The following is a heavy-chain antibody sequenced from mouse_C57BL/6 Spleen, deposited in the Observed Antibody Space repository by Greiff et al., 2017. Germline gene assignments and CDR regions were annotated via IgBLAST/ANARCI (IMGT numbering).Heavy chain of an antibody. CDR3: ARGGIYYGNPAWFAY. J-gene: IGHJ3*01. V-gene: IGHV5-4*03. D-gene: IGHD2-1*01. Sequence: EVKLQESGGGLVKPGGSLKLSCAASGFTFSSYAMSWVRQTPEKRLEWVATISDGGSYTYYPDNVKGRFTISRDNAKNNLYLQMSHLKSEDTAMYYCARGGIYYGNPAWFAYWGQGTLVTVSA. CDR2: ISDGGSYT. CDR1: GFTFSSYA.